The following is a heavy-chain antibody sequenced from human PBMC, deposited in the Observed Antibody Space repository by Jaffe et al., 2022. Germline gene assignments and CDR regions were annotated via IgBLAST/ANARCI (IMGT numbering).Heavy chain of an antibody. Sequence: QVQLVQSGAEVKKPGASVKVSCKASGYTFTSYGISWVRQAPGQGLEWMGWISAYNGNTNYAQKLQGRVTMTTDTSTSTAYMELRSLRSDDTAVYYCARDFKSRYCSGGSCYSDFDYWGQGTLVTVSS. CDR3: ARDFKSRYCSGGSCYSDFDY. CDR2: ISAYNGNT. J-gene: IGHJ4*02. V-gene: IGHV1-18*01. D-gene: IGHD2-15*01. CDR1: GYTFTSYG.